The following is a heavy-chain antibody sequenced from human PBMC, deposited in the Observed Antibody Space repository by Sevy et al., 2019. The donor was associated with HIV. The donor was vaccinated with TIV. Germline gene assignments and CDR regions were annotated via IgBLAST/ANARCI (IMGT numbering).Heavy chain of an antibody. CDR2: IYYSGST. J-gene: IGHJ3*02. D-gene: IGHD3-10*01. CDR3: ARRRVEDYYGSGTPPLVNGPFHI. Sequence: SETLSLTCTVSGGSISNSDSYWGWIRQPPGKGLGWIGSIYYSGSTYYNPSLKSRVTLSVDTSKNQFSLKVNSVTAADTALYYCARRRVEDYYGSGTPPLVNGPFHIWGQGTMVTVSS. CDR1: GGSISNSDSY. V-gene: IGHV4-39*01.